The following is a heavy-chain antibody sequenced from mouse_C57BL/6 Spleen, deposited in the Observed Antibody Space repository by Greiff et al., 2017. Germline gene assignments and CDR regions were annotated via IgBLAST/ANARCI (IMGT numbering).Heavy chain of an antibody. Sequence: VKLQESGPGLVAPSQSLSITCTVSGFSLTSYGVHWVRQPPGKGLEWLVVIWSDGSTTYNSALKSRLSISKDNSKSQVFLKMNSLQTDDTAMYYCARQDGYDEDYYAMDYWGQGTSVTVSS. D-gene: IGHD2-2*01. CDR2: IWSDGST. V-gene: IGHV2-6-1*01. J-gene: IGHJ4*01. CDR3: ARQDGYDEDYYAMDY. CDR1: GFSLTSYG.